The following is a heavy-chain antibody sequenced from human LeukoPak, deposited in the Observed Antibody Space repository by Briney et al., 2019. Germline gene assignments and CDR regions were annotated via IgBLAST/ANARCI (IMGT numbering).Heavy chain of an antibody. J-gene: IGHJ4*02. CDR3: AGCSSTSCYRGNY. D-gene: IGHD2-2*02. V-gene: IGHV1-69*04. Sequence: SVKVSCKASGGTFSSYAISWVRQAPGQGLEWMGRIIPILGIADYAQKFQGRVTITADKSTSTAYMELSSLRSEDTAVYYCAGCSSTSCYRGNYWGQGTLVTVSS. CDR1: GGTFSSYA. CDR2: IIPILGIA.